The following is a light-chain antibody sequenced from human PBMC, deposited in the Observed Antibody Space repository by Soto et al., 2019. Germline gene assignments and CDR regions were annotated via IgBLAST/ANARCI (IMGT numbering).Light chain of an antibody. CDR1: QSVSNNY. CDR3: QQYGDSPKYT. CDR2: GTS. J-gene: IGKJ2*01. V-gene: IGKV3-20*01. Sequence: ESALTQSPGTLSSSPGERATLSCRASQSVSNNYLAWYQQKPGQAPRLLIYGTSDRATGIPDRFSGSGSGTDFTLTISRLEPEDFAVYYCQQYGDSPKYTFGQGTKVEIK.